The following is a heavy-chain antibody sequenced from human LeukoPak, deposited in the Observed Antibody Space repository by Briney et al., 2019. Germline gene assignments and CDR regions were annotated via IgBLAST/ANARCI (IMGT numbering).Heavy chain of an antibody. D-gene: IGHD3-10*01. CDR2: IYYSGST. CDR3: ARVQTPSGSGSYSFDY. Sequence: PSETLSLTCTVSGGSISSYHWSWIRQPPGKGLECIGYIYYSGSTNYNPSLKSRVTISVDTSKNQFSLKLSSVTAADTAVYYCARVQTPSGSGSYSFDYWGQGTLVTVSS. J-gene: IGHJ4*02. V-gene: IGHV4-59*01. CDR1: GGSISSYH.